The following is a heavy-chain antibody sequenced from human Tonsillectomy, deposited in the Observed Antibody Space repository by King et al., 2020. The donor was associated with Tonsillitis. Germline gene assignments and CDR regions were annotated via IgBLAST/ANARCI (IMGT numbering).Heavy chain of an antibody. CDR1: GFTFDDYT. CDR2: ISWDGGSK. D-gene: IGHD6-13*01. CDR3: AKALPRIAAAGSLDY. J-gene: IGHJ4*02. Sequence: VQLVESGGVVVQPGGSLRLSCTASGFTFDDYTMHWVRQAPGKGLEWVALISWDGGSKYYADCVKGRFTISRDNSKNSLYLQMNSLRTEDTALYYCAKALPRIAAAGSLDYWGQGTLVTGSS. V-gene: IGHV3-43*01.